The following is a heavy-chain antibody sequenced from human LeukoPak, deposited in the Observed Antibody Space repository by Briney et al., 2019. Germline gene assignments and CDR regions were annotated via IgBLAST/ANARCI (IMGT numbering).Heavy chain of an antibody. CDR1: GGSISSYY. D-gene: IGHD3-3*01. J-gene: IGHJ4*02. CDR3: ARHLYGPIFGVVIGRIRFDY. Sequence: SETLSLTCTVSGGSISSYYWSWIRQPAGKGLEWIGRIYTSGSTNYNPSLKSRVTMSVDTSKNQFSLKLSSVTAADTAVYYCARHLYGPIFGVVIGRIRFDYWGQGTLVTVSS. V-gene: IGHV4-4*07. CDR2: IYTSGST.